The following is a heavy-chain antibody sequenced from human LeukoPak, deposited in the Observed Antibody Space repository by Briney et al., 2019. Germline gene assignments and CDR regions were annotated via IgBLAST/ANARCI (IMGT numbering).Heavy chain of an antibody. CDR2: IYYSGST. J-gene: IGHJ4*02. D-gene: IGHD3-3*01. Sequence: PSETLSLTCTVSGGSISSGSYYWGWNRQPPGKGLEWIGSIYYSGSTYYNPSLKSRVTISVDTSKNQFSLKLSSVTAADTAVYYCARSYYDFWSGYYTGPPDYWGQGTLVTVSS. CDR1: GGSISSGSYY. V-gene: IGHV4-39*01. CDR3: ARSYYDFWSGYYTGPPDY.